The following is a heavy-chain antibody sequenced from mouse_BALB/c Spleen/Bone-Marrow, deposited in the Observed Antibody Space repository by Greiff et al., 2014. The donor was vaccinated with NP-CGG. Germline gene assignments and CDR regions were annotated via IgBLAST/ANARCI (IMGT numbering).Heavy chain of an antibody. Sequence: DVKLVESGGGLVQPGGSLRLSGTTSGFTFTDYYMSWVRQPPGKALEWLAFIRNKAYGYTTEYSASVRGRFTISRDNSQSILYLQMNTLRAEDSATYYCARFPMDYWGQGTSVTVSS. CDR1: GFTFTDYY. CDR3: ARFPMDY. CDR2: IRNKAYGYTT. V-gene: IGHV7-3*02. J-gene: IGHJ4*01.